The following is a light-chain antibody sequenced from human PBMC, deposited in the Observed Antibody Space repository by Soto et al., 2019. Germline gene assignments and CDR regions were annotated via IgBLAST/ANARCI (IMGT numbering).Light chain of an antibody. CDR2: EGS. CDR3: CSYAGSSTVV. J-gene: IGLJ2*01. V-gene: IGLV2-23*01. CDR1: SSDVGRSNL. Sequence: QSVLTQPASVSGSPGQSITISCTGTSSDVGRSNLVSWYQQHPGKAPKLMIYEGSKRPSGVSNRFSGSKSGNTASLTISGLQAEDEADYYCCSYAGSSTVVFGGGTKLTVL.